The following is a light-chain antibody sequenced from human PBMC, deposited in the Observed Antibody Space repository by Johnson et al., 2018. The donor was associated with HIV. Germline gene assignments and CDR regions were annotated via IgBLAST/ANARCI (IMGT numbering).Light chain of an antibody. V-gene: IGLV1-51*02. CDR2: ENN. CDR1: SSNIGNNY. Sequence: QSVLTQPPSVSAAPGQKVTISCSGSSSNIGNNYVSWYQQLPGTAPKLLIYENNKRPSGIPDRFSGSKSGTSATLGITGLQTGDEADYYFGTWDSSLSGVFGTGTKVTVL. CDR3: GTWDSSLSGV. J-gene: IGLJ1*01.